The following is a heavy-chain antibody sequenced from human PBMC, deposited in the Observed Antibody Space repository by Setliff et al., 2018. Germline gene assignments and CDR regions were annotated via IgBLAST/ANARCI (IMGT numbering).Heavy chain of an antibody. D-gene: IGHD3-10*01. V-gene: IGHV4-59*08. CDR1: GGSISTYY. CDR3: ARPPRRGRWYFDL. J-gene: IGHJ2*01. Sequence: SETLSLTCTVSGGSISTYYWSWIRQPPGKGPEWIGYIYYSGSTNYNPSLKSRVTISVDTSKNQFSLKLSSVTAADTAVYYCARPPRRGRWYFDLWGRGTLVTGSS. CDR2: IYYSGST.